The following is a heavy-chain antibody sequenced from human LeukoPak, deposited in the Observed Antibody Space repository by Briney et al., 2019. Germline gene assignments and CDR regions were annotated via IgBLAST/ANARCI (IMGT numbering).Heavy chain of an antibody. CDR2: IKQDGSEK. J-gene: IGHJ4*02. CDR1: GFKLSSHW. Sequence: VSLSRTCAASGFKLSSHWMSWVRQAPPEGLEWVANIKQDGSEKYYVDSVKGRFTISRDNAKNSLYLQMSSLRAEDTAVYYCARWDYGDYVWGQGTLVTVSS. V-gene: IGHV3-7*05. D-gene: IGHD4-17*01. CDR3: ARWDYGDYV.